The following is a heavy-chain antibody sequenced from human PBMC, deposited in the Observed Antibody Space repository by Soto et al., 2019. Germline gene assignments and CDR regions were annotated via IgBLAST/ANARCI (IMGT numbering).Heavy chain of an antibody. J-gene: IGHJ4*02. D-gene: IGHD6-13*01. CDR2: INSDGSSA. V-gene: IGHV3-74*01. Sequence: GGSLRVSCTGSGLTFSIYWMLLLRQAPGNGLVWVSRINSDGSSASYADSVKGRFTISRDNAKNTLYLQMSSLRAEDTAVYYYARDARLAAAFDYWGQGTLVTVSS. CDR3: ARDARLAAAFDY. CDR1: GLTFSIYW.